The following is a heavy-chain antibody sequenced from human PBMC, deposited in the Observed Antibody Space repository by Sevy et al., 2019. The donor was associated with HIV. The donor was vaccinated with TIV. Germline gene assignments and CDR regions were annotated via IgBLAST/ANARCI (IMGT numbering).Heavy chain of an antibody. CDR1: GGTFSRSA. CDR3: ARLGAAGLAGWFDP. D-gene: IGHD6-13*01. Sequence: SGKVSCKASGGTFSRSAISWMRQAPGQGLEWMGGIIPIFGTTNYARNFQGRLTITADESTSAAYMELSSLTSEDSAVYYCARLGAAGLAGWFDPWGQGTLVTVSS. V-gene: IGHV1-69*13. CDR2: IIPIFGTT. J-gene: IGHJ5*02.